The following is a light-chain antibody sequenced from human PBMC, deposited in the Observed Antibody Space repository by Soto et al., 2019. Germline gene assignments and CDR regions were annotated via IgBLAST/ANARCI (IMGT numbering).Light chain of an antibody. CDR2: GAS. Sequence: EIVLTQSPDTLSLSPGERATVSCRASQTVSNNYLAWYQQKPGQAPRLLLYGASTRPTGIPDRFSGSGSGTDFTLTISSLQAEDVAIYYCQQFSSPPFFPFGQGTKVEIK. CDR3: QQFSSPPFFP. CDR1: QTVSNNY. J-gene: IGKJ2*01. V-gene: IGKV3-20*01.